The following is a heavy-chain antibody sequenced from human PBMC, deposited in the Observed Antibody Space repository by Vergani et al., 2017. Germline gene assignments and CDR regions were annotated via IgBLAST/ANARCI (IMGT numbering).Heavy chain of an antibody. J-gene: IGHJ6*03. CDR3: ARAFYAPLPLWFGESLTYYMDV. Sequence: QVQLVESGGGVVQPGRSLRLSCAASGFTFSSYAMHWVRQAPGKGLEWVAVISYDGSNKYYADSVKGRFTISRDNSKNTLYLQMNSLRAEDTAVYYCARAFYAPLPLWFGESLTYYMDVWGKGTTVTVSS. D-gene: IGHD3-10*01. V-gene: IGHV3-30*01. CDR1: GFTFSSYA. CDR2: ISYDGSNK.